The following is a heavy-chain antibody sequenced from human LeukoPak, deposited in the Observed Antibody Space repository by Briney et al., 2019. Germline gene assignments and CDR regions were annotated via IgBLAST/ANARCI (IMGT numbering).Heavy chain of an antibody. D-gene: IGHD6-19*01. V-gene: IGHV1-18*01. CDR2: ISAYNGNT. CDR3: ARAGPRGSSSGWYVRNYYYYYYYIDV. J-gene: IGHJ6*03. CDR1: GYTFTSYG. Sequence: ASVKVSCKASGYTFTSYGISWVRQAPGQGLEWMGWISAYNGNTNYAQKLQGRVTMTTDTSTSTAYMELRSLRSDDTAVYYCARAGPRGSSSGWYVRNYYYYYYYIDVWGKGTTVTVSS.